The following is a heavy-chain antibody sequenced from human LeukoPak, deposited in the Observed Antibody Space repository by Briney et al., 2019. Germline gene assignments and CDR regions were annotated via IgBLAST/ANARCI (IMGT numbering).Heavy chain of an antibody. CDR3: ARDVRDGASDY. CDR2: ISSSGSTI. Sequence: GGSLRLSCAASGFTFSDYYMSWIRQAPGKGLEWVSYISSSGSTIYYADSVKGRFTISRDNAKNSLYLQMNSLRAEDAAVYYCARDVRDGASDYWGQGTLVTVSS. CDR1: GFTFSDYY. J-gene: IGHJ4*02. D-gene: IGHD3-10*02. V-gene: IGHV3-11*01.